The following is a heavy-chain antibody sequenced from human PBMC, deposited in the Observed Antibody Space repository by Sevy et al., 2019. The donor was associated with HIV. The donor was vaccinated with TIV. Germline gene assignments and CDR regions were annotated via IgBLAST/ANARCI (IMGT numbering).Heavy chain of an antibody. V-gene: IGHV3-7*01. J-gene: IGHJ4*02. CDR2: IKEDGSAQ. CDR1: GLTFSSYW. Sequence: GGSLRLSCAASGLTFSSYWMSWVRQAPGKGLEWVANIKEDGSAQYYVDSVKGRFTVSRDNAKNSLYLQMNSLRAEDTAVYYSTKFYGTGSYVDYWGQGTLVTVSS. D-gene: IGHD6-19*01. CDR3: TKFYGTGSYVDY.